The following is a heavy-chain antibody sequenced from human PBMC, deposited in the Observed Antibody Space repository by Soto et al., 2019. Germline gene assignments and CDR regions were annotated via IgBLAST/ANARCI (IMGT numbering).Heavy chain of an antibody. CDR2: IVVGSGNT. V-gene: IGHV1-58*01. Sequence: GASVKVSCKASGFTFTSSAVQCVRQARGQRLEWIGWIVVGSGNTNYAQKFQERVTITRDMSTSTAYMELSSLRSEDTAVYYCAAGGVVVIYYYYGMDVWGQGTTVTVSS. D-gene: IGHD3-22*01. CDR1: GFTFTSSA. CDR3: AAGGVVVIYYYYGMDV. J-gene: IGHJ6*02.